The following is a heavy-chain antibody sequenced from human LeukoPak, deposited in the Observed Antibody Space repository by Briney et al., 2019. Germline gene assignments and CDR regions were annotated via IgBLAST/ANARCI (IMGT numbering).Heavy chain of an antibody. D-gene: IGHD5-24*01. CDR1: SGSFSGYY. CDR3: ASVELSPTYFEY. J-gene: IGHJ4*02. V-gene: IGHV4-34*01. CDR2: TSHSGIT. Sequence: SETLSLTCAVYSGSFSGYYWSWMRQPPGKGLEWIGETSHSGITNYNPSLKSRVTISVDTSKNQFYLRASSVTAANTAVYYCASVELSPTYFEYWGQRTLVTVSS.